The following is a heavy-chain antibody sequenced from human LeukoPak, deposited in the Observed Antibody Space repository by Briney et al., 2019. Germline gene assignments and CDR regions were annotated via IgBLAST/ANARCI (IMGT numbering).Heavy chain of an antibody. J-gene: IGHJ4*02. D-gene: IGHD3-3*01. CDR2: IYYSGST. V-gene: IGHV4-59*08. CDR3: ARSYYDFWSGYFDY. Sequence: SETLSLTCTVSGGSISSYYWSWIRQPPGKGLEWIGYIYYSGSTNYNPSLKSRVTISVDTSKNQFSLRLSSVTAADTAVYYCARSYYDFWSGYFDYWGQGTLVTVSS. CDR1: GGSISSYY.